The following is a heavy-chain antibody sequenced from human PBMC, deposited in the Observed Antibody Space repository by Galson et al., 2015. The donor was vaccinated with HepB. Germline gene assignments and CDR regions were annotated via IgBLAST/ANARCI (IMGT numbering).Heavy chain of an antibody. CDR1: GYTFTSYG. J-gene: IGHJ5*02. Sequence: QSGAEVKKPGASVKVSCKASGYTFTSYGISWVRQAPGQGLEWMGWISAYNGNTNYAQKLQGRVTMTTDTSTSTAYMELRSLRSDDTAVYYCARRAAHSITMIPGDWFDPWGQGTLVTVSS. CDR3: ARRAAHSITMIPGDWFDP. V-gene: IGHV1-18*01. D-gene: IGHD3-22*01. CDR2: ISAYNGNT.